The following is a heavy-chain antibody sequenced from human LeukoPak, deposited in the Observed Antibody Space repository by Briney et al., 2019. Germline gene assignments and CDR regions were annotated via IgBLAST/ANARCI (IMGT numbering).Heavy chain of an antibody. D-gene: IGHD1-7*01. J-gene: IGHJ4*02. CDR2: INHSGST. V-gene: IGHV4-34*01. Sequence: ASETLSLTCAVYGGSFSGYYWSWIRQPPGKGLEWIGEINHSGSTNYNPSLKSRVTISVDTSKNQFSLKLSSVTAADTAVYYCARGWNYGSFFDYWGQGTLVTVSS. CDR1: GGSFSGYY. CDR3: ARGWNYGSFFDY.